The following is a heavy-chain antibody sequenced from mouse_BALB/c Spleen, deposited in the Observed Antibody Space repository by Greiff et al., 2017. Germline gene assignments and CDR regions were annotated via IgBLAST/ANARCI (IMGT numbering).Heavy chain of an antibody. Sequence: EVKLMESGGGLVQPGGSRKLSCAASGFTFSSFGMHWVRQAPEKGLEWVAYISSGSSTIYYADTVKGRFTISRDNAKNTLYLQMSSLRSEDTAMYYCARLYGNAPYAMDYWGQGTSVTVSS. D-gene: IGHD2-1*01. CDR3: ARLYGNAPYAMDY. CDR2: ISSGSSTI. CDR1: GFTFSSFG. J-gene: IGHJ4*01. V-gene: IGHV5-17*02.